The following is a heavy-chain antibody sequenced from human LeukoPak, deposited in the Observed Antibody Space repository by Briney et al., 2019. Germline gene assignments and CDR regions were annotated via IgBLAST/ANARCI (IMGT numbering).Heavy chain of an antibody. Sequence: ASVKVSFNGSGYTFIVCHMHWVWQAPGQGLEWMGWINPNSGDTNFAQKFQGRVTMTRDTSISTVYMELSRLTSDDTAVYYCARADWSMLEEWGRGTLVSVSS. CDR2: INPNSGDT. V-gene: IGHV1-2*02. J-gene: IGHJ4*02. CDR3: ARADWSMLEE. D-gene: IGHD1-1*01. CDR1: GYTFIVCH.